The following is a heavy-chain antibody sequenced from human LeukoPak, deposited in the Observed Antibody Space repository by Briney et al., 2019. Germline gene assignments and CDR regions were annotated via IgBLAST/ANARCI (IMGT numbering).Heavy chain of an antibody. CDR1: GGSISSYY. J-gene: IGHJ4*02. V-gene: IGHV4-59*01. CDR3: ARASYGSGSYYRY. D-gene: IGHD3-10*01. CDR2: IYYSGST. Sequence: PSETLSLTCTVSGGSISSYYWSWIRQPPGKGLEWIGYIYYSGSTNYNPSLKSRVTISVDTSKNQFSLELSSVTAADTAVYYCARASYGSGSYYRYWGQGTLVTVSS.